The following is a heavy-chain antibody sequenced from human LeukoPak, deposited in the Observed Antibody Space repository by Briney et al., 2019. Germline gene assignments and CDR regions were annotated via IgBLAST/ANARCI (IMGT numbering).Heavy chain of an antibody. Sequence: AASLRLSCTASGLTLSTYVMTWVRQAPGKGLEWVSGMTGTGDTKYYADSVKGRFTISRDNSKNTLYLQMNSLRAEDTAVYYCARKTVEVYYGALDPWGQGALVTVSS. CDR1: GLTLSTYV. J-gene: IGHJ5*02. CDR2: MTGTGDTK. D-gene: IGHD3-3*01. V-gene: IGHV3-23*01. CDR3: ARKTVEVYYGALDP.